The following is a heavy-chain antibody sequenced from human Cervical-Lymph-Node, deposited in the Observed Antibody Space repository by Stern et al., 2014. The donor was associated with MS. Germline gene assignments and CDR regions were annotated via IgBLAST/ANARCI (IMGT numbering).Heavy chain of an antibody. CDR2: ISPSGGST. Sequence: QLVQSGAEVKKPGASVKVSCKASGYTFTNFYMNWVRQAPGQGLEWMGIISPSGGSTSYAQKFQGRVTMTSDTSTSTVYMELSSLRSEVTAVYYCAIGAFDIWGQGTIVTVSS. CDR3: AIGAFDI. J-gene: IGHJ3*02. CDR1: GYTFTNFY. V-gene: IGHV1-46*01.